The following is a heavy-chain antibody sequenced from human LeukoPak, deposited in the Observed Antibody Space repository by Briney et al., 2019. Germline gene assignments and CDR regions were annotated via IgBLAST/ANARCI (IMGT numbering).Heavy chain of an antibody. J-gene: IGHJ6*02. D-gene: IGHD3-16*02. CDR1: GYTFSSNG. V-gene: IGHV1-18*01. CDR2: IGTHNGKT. CDR3: ARDSPGYDYVWGSYRPPPYYYYYGMDV. Sequence: ASVKVSCKASGYTFSSNGISWVRQAPGQGLEWMGWIGTHNGKTNYEQKFQGRITMTTDTSTSTAYMELRSLRSDDTAVYYCARDSPGYDYVWGSYRPPPYYYYYGMDVWGQGTTVTVSS.